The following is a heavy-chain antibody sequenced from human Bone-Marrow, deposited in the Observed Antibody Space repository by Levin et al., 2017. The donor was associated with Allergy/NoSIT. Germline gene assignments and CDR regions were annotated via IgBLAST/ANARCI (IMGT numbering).Heavy chain of an antibody. CDR3: AKILYWELRAFDI. V-gene: IGHV3-23*01. D-gene: IGHD1-7*01. CDR2: INTSGGTT. CDR1: GITFRNYA. J-gene: IGHJ3*02. Sequence: PGGSLRLSCEASGITFRNYAMNWVRQAPGKGLEWVSIINTSGGTTYYADSVKGRFTISRDNSKNTLYLQMNSLRAEDTAVYYCAKILYWELRAFDIWGQGTMVTVSS.